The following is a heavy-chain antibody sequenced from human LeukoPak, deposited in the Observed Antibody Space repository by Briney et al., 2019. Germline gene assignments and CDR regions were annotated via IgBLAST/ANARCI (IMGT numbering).Heavy chain of an antibody. CDR2: IYYSGST. CDR3: ARAPRTVTVYYFDY. D-gene: IGHD4-17*01. V-gene: IGHV4-39*07. J-gene: IGHJ4*02. CDR1: GGSISSSSYY. Sequence: SETLSLTCTVSGGSISSSSYYWGWIRQPPGKGLEWIGSIYYSGSTHYNPSLKSRVTISVDTSKNQFSLKLSSVTAADTAVYYCARAPRTVTVYYFDYWGQGTLVTVSS.